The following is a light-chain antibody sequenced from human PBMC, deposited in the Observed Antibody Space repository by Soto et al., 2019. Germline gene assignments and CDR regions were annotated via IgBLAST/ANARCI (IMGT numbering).Light chain of an antibody. V-gene: IGKV3-20*01. CDR3: QQYASSPLT. J-gene: IGKJ4*01. CDR2: GAS. CDR1: QSVRSTY. Sequence: ELVLTQSPGTLSLSSGERATLSCRASQSVRSTYLAWYQQKPGQAPRLLLYGASSRATGIPDRFGGSGSGTDFTLTISRLEPEDFAVYYCQQYASSPLTFGGGTKVEIK.